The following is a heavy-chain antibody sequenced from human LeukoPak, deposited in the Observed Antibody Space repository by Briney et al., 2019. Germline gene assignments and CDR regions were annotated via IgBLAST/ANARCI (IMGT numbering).Heavy chain of an antibody. D-gene: IGHD3-10*02. CDR2: ISALNGNK. CDR3: ARDDVRSRWFDP. V-gene: IGHV1-18*01. J-gene: IGHJ5*02. CDR1: GYTFTNYG. Sequence: ASVKVSCKASGYTFTNYGISGLRQAAAQGLAGMGWISALNGNKNLEHNLQDRVTKTINTYKNTAYLELKSLNSDDTAEYYCARDDVRSRWFDPWGQGTLVTVSS.